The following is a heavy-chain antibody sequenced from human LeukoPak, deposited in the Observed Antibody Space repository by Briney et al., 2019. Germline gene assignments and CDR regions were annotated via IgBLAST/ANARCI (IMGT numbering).Heavy chain of an antibody. D-gene: IGHD2-15*01. CDR2: VYHSGLT. V-gene: IGHV4/OR15-8*02. CDR1: GASFSTNNW. Sequence: SETLSLTCVVSGASFSTNNWWTWVRPAPGKGLEWIGEVYHSGLTNYSPSLKSRVTMSIDKSKNIFSLNLTSVTAADTALYYCGRGYCTGGNCYSFGYWGQGTPVTVSS. CDR3: GRGYCTGGNCYSFGY. J-gene: IGHJ4*02.